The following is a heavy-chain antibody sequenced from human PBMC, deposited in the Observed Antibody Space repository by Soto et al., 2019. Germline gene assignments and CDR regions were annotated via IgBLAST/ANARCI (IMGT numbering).Heavy chain of an antibody. CDR1: GGSISSGGYS. V-gene: IGHV4-61*08. J-gene: IGHJ5*02. CDR2: IYDSGST. Sequence: SETLSLTCAVSGGSISSGGYSWRWIRQPPGKGLEWIGYIYDSGSTFYNSSLKSRVTMSVDTSKNQFSLKLSSVTAADTAVYYCARSIDPWGQGTLVTVSS. CDR3: ARSIDP.